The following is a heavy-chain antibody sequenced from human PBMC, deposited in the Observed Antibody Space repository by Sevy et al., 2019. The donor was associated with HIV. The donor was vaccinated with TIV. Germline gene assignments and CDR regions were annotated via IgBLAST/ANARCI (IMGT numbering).Heavy chain of an antibody. Sequence: ASVKVSCKASGGTFSSYAISWVRQAPGQGLEWMGGIIPIFGTANYAQKFQGRVTITADESTSTAYMELSSLRSEDTAVYYCAIPYCSSTSCPSYGMDVWGQWTTVTVSS. V-gene: IGHV1-69*13. D-gene: IGHD2-2*01. J-gene: IGHJ6*02. CDR3: AIPYCSSTSCPSYGMDV. CDR2: IIPIFGTA. CDR1: GGTFSSYA.